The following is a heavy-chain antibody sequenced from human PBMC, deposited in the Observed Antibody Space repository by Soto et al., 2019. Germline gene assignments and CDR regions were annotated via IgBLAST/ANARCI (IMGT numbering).Heavy chain of an antibody. CDR3: AKHIPYDFWSYYYFDY. D-gene: IGHD3-3*01. V-gene: IGHV3-23*01. Sequence: EVPLLESGGGLVQPGGSLRLSCAASGFTFSSYAMSWVRQAPGKGLEWVSAISGSGGSTYYADSVKGRFTISRDNSKNTLYLQMNSLRAEDTAVYYCAKHIPYDFWSYYYFDYWGQGTLVTVSS. CDR1: GFTFSSYA. CDR2: ISGSGGST. J-gene: IGHJ4*02.